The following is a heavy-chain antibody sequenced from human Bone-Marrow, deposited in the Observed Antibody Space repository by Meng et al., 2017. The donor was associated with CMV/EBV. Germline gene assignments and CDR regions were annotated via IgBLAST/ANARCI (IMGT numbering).Heavy chain of an antibody. CDR3: ARVTQQWLVPYYFDY. J-gene: IGHJ4*02. CDR1: GGTFSSYA. Sequence: SVKVSCKASGGTFSSYAIRWVRQAPGQGLEWMGGIIPILGIANYAQKFQGRVTITADKSTSTAYMELSSLRSDDTAVYYCARVTQQWLVPYYFDYWGQGTLVTVSS. CDR2: IIPILGIA. V-gene: IGHV1-69*10. D-gene: IGHD6-19*01.